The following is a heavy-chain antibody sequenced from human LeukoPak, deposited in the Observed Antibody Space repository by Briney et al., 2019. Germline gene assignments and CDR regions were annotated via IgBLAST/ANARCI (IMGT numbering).Heavy chain of an antibody. J-gene: IGHJ5*02. CDR2: ISTSSRYI. CDR3: ARADCSSSTCYLRRSWFDP. CDR1: GFTLSNYD. Sequence: PGGSLRLSCAASGFTLSNYDMNWVRQAPGTGLEWVSSISTSSRYIYYKDSVRGRFTISRDDAKNSLYLEMNSLRAEDTAVYYCARADCSSSTCYLRRSWFDPWGQGTLVTVSS. V-gene: IGHV3-21*01. D-gene: IGHD2-2*01.